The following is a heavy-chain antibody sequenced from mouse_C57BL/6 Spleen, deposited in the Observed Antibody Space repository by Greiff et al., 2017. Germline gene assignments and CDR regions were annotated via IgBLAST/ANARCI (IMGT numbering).Heavy chain of an antibody. J-gene: IGHJ1*03. CDR3: ESSSYEYFDV. Sequence: QVQLQQSGPELVKPGASVKISCKASGYAFSSSWMNWVKQRPGKGLEWIGRIYPGDGDTNYNGKFKGKATLTADKSSSTAYMQLSSLTSEDSAVYVCESSSYEYFDVWGTGTTVTVSS. CDR2: IYPGDGDT. CDR1: GYAFSSSW. D-gene: IGHD1-1*01. V-gene: IGHV1-82*01.